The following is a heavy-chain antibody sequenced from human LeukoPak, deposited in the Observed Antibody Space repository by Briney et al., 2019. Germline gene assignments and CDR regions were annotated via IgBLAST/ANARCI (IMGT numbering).Heavy chain of an antibody. J-gene: IGHJ4*02. CDR3: ARVRRYFDWFTLSDY. V-gene: IGHV1-18*01. CDR1: GYTFTSYG. CDR2: ISAYNGNT. Sequence: ASVNVSCKASGYTFTSYGISWVRQAPGQGLDWMGWISAYNGNTNYAQKLQGRVTMTTDTSTSTAYMELRSLRSDDTAVYYCARVRRYFDWFTLSDYWGQGTLVTVSS. D-gene: IGHD3-9*01.